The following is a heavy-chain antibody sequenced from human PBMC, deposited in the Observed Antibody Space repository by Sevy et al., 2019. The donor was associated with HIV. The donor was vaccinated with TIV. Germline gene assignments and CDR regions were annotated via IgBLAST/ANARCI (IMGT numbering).Heavy chain of an antibody. Sequence: GGSLRLSCAASGFTFSSYGMLWVRQAPGKGLEWVAVIWFDGSNKYYADSVKGRFTISRDNSKNTLYLQMNSLRAEDTAVYYCAREGIAAAGTFDYWGQGTLATVSS. CDR2: IWFDGSNK. CDR3: AREGIAAAGTFDY. J-gene: IGHJ4*02. V-gene: IGHV3-33*01. CDR1: GFTFSSYG. D-gene: IGHD6-13*01.